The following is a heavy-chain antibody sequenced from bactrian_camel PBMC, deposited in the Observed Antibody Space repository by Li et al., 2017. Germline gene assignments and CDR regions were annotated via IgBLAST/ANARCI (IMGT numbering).Heavy chain of an antibody. Sequence: DVQLVESGGGLVRPRGSLRLSCAASVFGVGRYYVTWVRQSPGKEREGVAAIYTGGGMTAYADSVKGRFTISQDNAKNTVYLQMDSLKPEDTGMYYCASDAGRGERGIVMVVTCPARSWGQGTQVTVS. CDR3: ASDAGRGERGIVMVVTCPARS. CDR1: VFGVGRYY. J-gene: IGHJ4*01. CDR2: IYTGGGMT. D-gene: IGHD2*01. V-gene: IGHV3S40*01.